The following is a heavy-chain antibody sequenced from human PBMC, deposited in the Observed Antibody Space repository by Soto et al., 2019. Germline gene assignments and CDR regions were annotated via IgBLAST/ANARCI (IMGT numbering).Heavy chain of an antibody. J-gene: IGHJ4*02. D-gene: IGHD3-16*01. Sequence: SETLSLTCTASGGSISSYYWSWIRQPPGKGLEWIGYIYYSGSTNYNPSLKSRVTISVDTSKNQFSLKLSSVTAADTAVYYCARVYGFYFDYWGQGTLVTVSS. CDR3: ARVYGFYFDY. V-gene: IGHV4-59*01. CDR1: GGSISSYY. CDR2: IYYSGST.